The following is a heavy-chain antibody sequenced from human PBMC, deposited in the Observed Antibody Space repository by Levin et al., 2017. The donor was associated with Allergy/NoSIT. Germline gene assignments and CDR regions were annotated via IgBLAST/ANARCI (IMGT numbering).Heavy chain of an antibody. V-gene: IGHV3-7*01. CDR3: ARLLWCPWGGFDY. CDR1: GFTFSRSW. J-gene: IGHJ4*02. CDR2: IKEDGGEI. Sequence: GGSLRLSCAASGFTFSRSWMSWVRQAPGKGLEWVATIKEDGGEIYYVDSVEGRFTISRDNAKNSLYLQMSSLRVEDTALYYCARLLWCPWGGFDYWGQGTLVTVSS. D-gene: IGHD2-21*01.